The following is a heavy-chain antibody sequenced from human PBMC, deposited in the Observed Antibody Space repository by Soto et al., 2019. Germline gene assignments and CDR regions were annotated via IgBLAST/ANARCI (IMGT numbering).Heavy chain of an antibody. Sequence: SQTLSLTCAIFGDSVSSKSVAWNWIRQSPSRGLEWLGRTYYRSKWYDDYAVSVKSRIIINPDTSKNQFSLQLNSVTPEDTAVYYCARASGGSSWFYDYWGQGTLVTVSS. D-gene: IGHD6-13*01. CDR3: ARASGGSSWFYDY. CDR1: GDSVSSKSVA. CDR2: TYYRSKWYD. V-gene: IGHV6-1*01. J-gene: IGHJ4*02.